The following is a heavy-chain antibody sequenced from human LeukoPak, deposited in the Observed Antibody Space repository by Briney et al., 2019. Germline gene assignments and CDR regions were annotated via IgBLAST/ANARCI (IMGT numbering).Heavy chain of an antibody. Sequence: GGSLRLSCAASGFTFSSYAMSWVRQAPGKGLEWVSAISGSGGSSCYADSVKGRFTISRDNSKNTLYLQMNSLRAEDTAVYYCAKGSASARPYYFDYWGQGTLVTVSS. CDR2: ISGSGGSS. V-gene: IGHV3-23*01. CDR3: AKGSASARPYYFDY. D-gene: IGHD2-15*01. CDR1: GFTFSSYA. J-gene: IGHJ4*02.